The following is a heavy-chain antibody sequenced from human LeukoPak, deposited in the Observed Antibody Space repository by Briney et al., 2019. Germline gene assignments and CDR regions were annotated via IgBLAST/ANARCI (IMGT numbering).Heavy chain of an antibody. D-gene: IGHD3-16*02. CDR2: ISSSSSYI. CDR3: ARDEQNYDYVWGSYRNYYFDY. Sequence: GGSLGLSCAASGFTFSSYSMNWVRQAPGKGLEWVSSISSSSSYIYYADSVEGRFTISRDNAKNSLYLQMNSLRAEDTAVYYCARDEQNYDYVWGSYRNYYFDYWGQGTLVTVSS. CDR1: GFTFSSYS. J-gene: IGHJ4*02. V-gene: IGHV3-21*01.